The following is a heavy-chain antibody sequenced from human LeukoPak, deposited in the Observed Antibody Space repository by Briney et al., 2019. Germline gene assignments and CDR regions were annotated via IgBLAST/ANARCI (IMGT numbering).Heavy chain of an antibody. D-gene: IGHD3-10*01. Sequence: GGSLRLSCAASGLTVTINYMTWVRQAPGKGLEWVSIIYSGGSTYYADSVKGRFTISRDNSKNTLYLQMSSLRVEDTAVYYCARDHPYHSGTYYYGMDVWGQGTTVTVSS. V-gene: IGHV3-66*01. CDR2: IYSGGST. J-gene: IGHJ6*02. CDR3: ARDHPYHSGTYYYGMDV. CDR1: GLTVTINY.